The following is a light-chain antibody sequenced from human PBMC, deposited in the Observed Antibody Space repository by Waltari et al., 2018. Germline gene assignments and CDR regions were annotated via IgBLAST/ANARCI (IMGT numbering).Light chain of an antibody. CDR2: DAS. Sequence: EIVLTQSPVTLSLAPGERATLSCWASQSVGSSLAWYQQKPGQAPRLLMEDASNRAPGVPARFNGSGSGTDFTLTIISLQSEDSAVYYCQQRSNWPPITFGQGTRLEIK. CDR3: QQRSNWPPIT. CDR1: QSVGSS. V-gene: IGKV3-11*01. J-gene: IGKJ5*01.